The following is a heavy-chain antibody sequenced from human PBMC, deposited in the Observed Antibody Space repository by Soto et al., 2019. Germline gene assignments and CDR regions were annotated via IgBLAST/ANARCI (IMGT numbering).Heavy chain of an antibody. D-gene: IGHD3-10*01. V-gene: IGHV4-31*03. J-gene: IGHJ4*02. CDR2: IYYSGST. Sequence: QVQLQESGPGLVKPSQTLSLTCTVSGGSISSGGYYWSWIRQHPGKGLEWIGYIYYSGSTYYNPSLKSRVTISVDTSKNQFSLKLSSVTAADTAVYYCARDRSLPSQTPVMVRGVIPKGGYFDYWGQGTLVTVSS. CDR3: ARDRSLPSQTPVMVRGVIPKGGYFDY. CDR1: GGSISSGGYY.